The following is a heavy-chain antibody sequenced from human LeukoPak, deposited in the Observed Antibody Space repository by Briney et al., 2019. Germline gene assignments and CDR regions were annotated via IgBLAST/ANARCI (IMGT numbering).Heavy chain of an antibody. CDR3: ARGTSSLPYYYYYYMDV. Sequence: PSETLSLTCAVYGGSFSGYYWSWIRQPPGKGLEWIGEINHSGSTYYNPSLKSRVTISVDTSKNQFSLKLSSVTAADTAVYYCARGTSSLPYYYYYYMDVWGKGTTVTVSS. CDR1: GGSFSGYY. CDR2: INHSGST. V-gene: IGHV4-34*01. D-gene: IGHD6-6*01. J-gene: IGHJ6*03.